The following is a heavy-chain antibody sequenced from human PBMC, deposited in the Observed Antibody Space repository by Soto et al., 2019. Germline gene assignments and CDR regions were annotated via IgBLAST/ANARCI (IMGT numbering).Heavy chain of an antibody. CDR2: ISGSGGST. V-gene: IGHV3-23*01. D-gene: IGHD2-15*01. CDR3: AKETHYCSGGSCYSGAFDI. Sequence: EVQLLESGGGLVQPGGSLRLSCAASGFTFSSYAMSWVRQAPGKGLEWVSAISGSGGSTYYADSVKGRFTISRDNSKNTLYLQMNSLRAEDTAVYYCAKETHYCSGGSCYSGAFDIWGQGTMVTVSS. J-gene: IGHJ3*02. CDR1: GFTFSSYA.